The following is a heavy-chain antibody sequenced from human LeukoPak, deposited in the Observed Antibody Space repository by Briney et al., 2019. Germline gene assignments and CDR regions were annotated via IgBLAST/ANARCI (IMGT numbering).Heavy chain of an antibody. J-gene: IGHJ4*02. V-gene: IGHV1-18*01. Sequence: GSSVKVSCKASGGTFTNYAISWVRQAPGQGLEWMGWISAYNGNTNYAQKLQGRVTMTTDTSTSTAYMELRRLRSDDTAVYYCARSVKEDYYGSGSYYHFDYWGQGTLVTVSS. D-gene: IGHD3-10*01. CDR2: ISAYNGNT. CDR1: GGTFTNYA. CDR3: ARSVKEDYYGSGSYYHFDY.